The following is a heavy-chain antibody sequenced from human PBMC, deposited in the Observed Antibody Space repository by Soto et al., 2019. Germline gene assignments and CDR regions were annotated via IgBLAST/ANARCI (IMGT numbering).Heavy chain of an antibody. V-gene: IGHV3-49*04. CDR1: GFTFGDYA. CDR3: TRAGYSGSSDYYYYGMDV. D-gene: IGHD1-26*01. Sequence: LRLSCTASGFTFGDYAMSWVRQAPGKGLEWVGFIRSKAYGGTTEYAASVKGRFTISRDDSKSIAYLQMNSLKTEDTAVYYCTRAGYSGSSDYYYYGMDVWGQGTTVTVSS. J-gene: IGHJ6*02. CDR2: IRSKAYGGTT.